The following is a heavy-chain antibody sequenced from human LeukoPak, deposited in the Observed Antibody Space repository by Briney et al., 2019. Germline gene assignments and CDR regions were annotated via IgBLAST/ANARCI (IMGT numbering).Heavy chain of an antibody. CDR3: ARESSVVPAATDYYYYYMDV. J-gene: IGHJ6*03. Sequence: PGGSLRLSCAASGFTFSNSAMNWVRQAPGKGLEWLSSISSSSSYIYYADSVKGRFNISRDNAKNSLYLQMNSLRAEDTAVYYCARESSVVPAATDYYYYYMDVWGKGTTVTVSS. V-gene: IGHV3-21*01. D-gene: IGHD2-2*01. CDR2: ISSSSSYI. CDR1: GFTFSNSA.